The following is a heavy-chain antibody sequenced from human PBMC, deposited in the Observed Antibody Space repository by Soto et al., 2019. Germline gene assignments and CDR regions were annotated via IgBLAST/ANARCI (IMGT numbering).Heavy chain of an antibody. Sequence: QVQLVESGGGVVQPGRSLRLSCAASGFTFSYHALNWVRQAPGKGLEWVAVISYDGDNKYIAESVKGRFTISRDNSKNTVSLQMNRLGAEDTAMYFCARGTTTSAFSAMDVWGQGTTVTVSS. J-gene: IGHJ6*02. CDR1: GFTFSYHA. CDR2: ISYDGDNK. D-gene: IGHD1-1*01. CDR3: ARGTTTSAFSAMDV. V-gene: IGHV3-30-3*01.